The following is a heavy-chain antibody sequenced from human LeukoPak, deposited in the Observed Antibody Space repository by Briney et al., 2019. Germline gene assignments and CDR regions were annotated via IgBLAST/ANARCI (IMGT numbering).Heavy chain of an antibody. CDR2: IIPIFGTA. V-gene: IGHV1-69*13. CDR3: ARDIDGYNPRNPYDAFDI. CDR1: GGTFSSYA. Sequence: EASVKVSCKASGGTFSSYAISWVQQAPGQGLEWMGGIIPIFGTANYAQKFQGRVTITADESTSTAYMELSSLRSEDTAVYYCARDIDGYNPRNPYDAFDIWGQGTMVTVSS. D-gene: IGHD5-24*01. J-gene: IGHJ3*02.